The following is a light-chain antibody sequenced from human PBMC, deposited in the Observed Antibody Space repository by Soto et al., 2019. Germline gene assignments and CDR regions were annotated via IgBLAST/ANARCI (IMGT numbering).Light chain of an antibody. CDR3: QQFNTYPRT. V-gene: IGKV1-13*02. J-gene: IGKJ2*01. CDR2: DVS. Sequence: AIPLTQSPSSLSASIGDRVTITCRASQAISSALAWSQHQPGKAPRLLIYDVSTLESGVPSRFSGNGSGTDFTLTISSLQPDDFATYYCQQFNTYPRTFGQGTKLEIK. CDR1: QAISSA.